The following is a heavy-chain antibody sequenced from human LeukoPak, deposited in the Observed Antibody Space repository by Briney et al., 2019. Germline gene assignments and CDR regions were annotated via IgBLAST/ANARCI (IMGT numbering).Heavy chain of an antibody. CDR3: ARGERTPSWYYDSSGYYWFDP. CDR2: IKQDGSEK. D-gene: IGHD3-22*01. Sequence: PGGSLGLSCAAAGFTFSDYWMSWVRQAPGKGLEWVANIKQDGSEKYYVDSVKGRFTISRDNSKNTLYLQMNSLRAEDTAVYYCARGERTPSWYYDSSGYYWFDPWGQGTLVTVSS. CDR1: GFTFSDYW. V-gene: IGHV3-7*01. J-gene: IGHJ5*02.